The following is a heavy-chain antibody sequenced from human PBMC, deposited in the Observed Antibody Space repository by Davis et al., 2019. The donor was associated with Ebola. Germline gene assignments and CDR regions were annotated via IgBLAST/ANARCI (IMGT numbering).Heavy chain of an antibody. J-gene: IGHJ4*02. V-gene: IGHV3-23*01. Sequence: GESLKISCAASGITFSDYHMSWVRQAPGRGLEWVTTISGSGRTTSFIDSVKGRFTISRDKSKKMVYLEMNNLRAEDTATYYCAKARAMRTTTYFDSWGQGTLVTVSS. CDR3: AKARAMRTTTYFDS. CDR2: ISGSGRTT. CDR1: GITFSDYH. D-gene: IGHD1-1*01.